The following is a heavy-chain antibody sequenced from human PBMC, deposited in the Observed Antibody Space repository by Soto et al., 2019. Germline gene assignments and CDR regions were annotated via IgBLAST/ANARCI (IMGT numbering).Heavy chain of an antibody. CDR3: AKVGGTTSSNRFDP. D-gene: IGHD2-2*01. CDR1: GGPFSSYH. V-gene: IGHV1-69*08. CDR2: IIPILGRA. J-gene: IGHJ5*02. Sequence: QVQLVQSGAEVKKPGSSVKLSCKASGGPFSSYHISWVRQAPGQGLEWVGRIIPILGRANNAQHFQGRVTITADTSTNTAYMELSSLTSEDTAVYYCAKVGGTTSSNRFDPWGHGTLVTVSS.